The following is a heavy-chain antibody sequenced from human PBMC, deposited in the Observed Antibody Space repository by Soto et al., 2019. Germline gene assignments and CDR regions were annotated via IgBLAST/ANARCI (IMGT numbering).Heavy chain of an antibody. CDR2: IYYSGST. V-gene: IGHV4-39*01. D-gene: IGHD2-2*01. CDR3: ARLVPETNHYYYYMDV. Sequence: PSETLSLTCTVSGGSISSSSYYWGWIRQPPGKGLEWIGSIYYSGSTYYNPSLKSRVTISVDTSKNQFSLKLSSVTAADTAVYYCARLVPETNHYYYYMDVWGKGTTVTVSS. CDR1: GGSISSSSYY. J-gene: IGHJ6*03.